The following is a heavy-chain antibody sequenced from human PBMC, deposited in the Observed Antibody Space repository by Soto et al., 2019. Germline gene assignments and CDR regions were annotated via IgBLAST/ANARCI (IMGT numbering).Heavy chain of an antibody. D-gene: IGHD2-2*01. Sequence: GGSLRLSCAASGLTFSSYEMNWVRQAPGKGLEWVSYISSSGSTIYYADSVKGRFTISRDNAKNSLYLQMNSPRAEDTAVYYCARVGGIRYCSSTSCYLLVYYYGMDVWGQWTTVTVSS. CDR3: ARVGGIRYCSSTSCYLLVYYYGMDV. CDR1: GLTFSSYE. J-gene: IGHJ6*02. CDR2: ISSSGSTI. V-gene: IGHV3-48*03.